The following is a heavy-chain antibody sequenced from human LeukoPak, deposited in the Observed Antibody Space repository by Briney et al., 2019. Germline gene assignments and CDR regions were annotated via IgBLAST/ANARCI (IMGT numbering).Heavy chain of an antibody. CDR1: GFTFSSYA. J-gene: IGHJ6*03. V-gene: IGHV3-23*01. D-gene: IGHD3-3*01. Sequence: GESLRLSCAASGFTFSSYAMCWVRQAPGKGLEWVSGISGSGGSTYYLDSVKGRFTISRDNSKNTLYLQMNSLRAEDTAVYYCAKGLNYDFWSGYVHYYYMDVWGKGTTVTVSS. CDR3: AKGLNYDFWSGYVHYYYMDV. CDR2: ISGSGGST.